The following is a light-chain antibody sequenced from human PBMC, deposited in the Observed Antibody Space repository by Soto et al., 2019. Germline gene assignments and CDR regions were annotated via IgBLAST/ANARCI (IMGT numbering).Light chain of an antibody. CDR3: QQYGSSLPIT. CDR2: GAS. J-gene: IGKJ5*01. V-gene: IGKV3-20*01. CDR1: QSVSSSY. Sequence: EIVLTQSPGTLSLSPGERATLSCRASQSVSSSYLAWYQQKPGQAPRLLIYGASSRATGIPDRFSGSGSGTDFTLTISRLEPEDFAVYYCQQYGSSLPITFGQGTRPEIK.